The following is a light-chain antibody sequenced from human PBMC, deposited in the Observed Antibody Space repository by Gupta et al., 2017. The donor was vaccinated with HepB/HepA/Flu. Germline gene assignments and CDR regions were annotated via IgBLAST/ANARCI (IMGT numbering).Light chain of an antibody. V-gene: IGKV3-11*01. J-gene: IGKJ2*03. CDR1: QSVSRY. CDR2: EAS. CDR3: QQGGS. Sequence: EIVLTQSPATLSLSPGERATLSCRASQSVSRYLAWDQQKPGQAPRLSIYEASNRATGIPDRFSGSGSGTDFTRPRSSLEPEDCEVDDCQQGGSFGQGTKLEIK.